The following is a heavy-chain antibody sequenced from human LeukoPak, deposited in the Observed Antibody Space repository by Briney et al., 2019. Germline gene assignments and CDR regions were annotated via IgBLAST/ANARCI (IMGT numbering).Heavy chain of an antibody. CDR3: ARDERKRDGSGSSYYYYYYYGMDV. CDR1: GGSISSGGYY. V-gene: IGHV4-31*03. Sequence: SETLSLTCTVSGGSISSGGYYWSWIRQHPGKGLEWIGYIYYSGSTYYNPSLKSRVTISVDTSKNQFSLKLSSVTAADTAVYYCARDERKRDGSGSSYYYYYYYGMDVWGQDTTDTVSS. D-gene: IGHD3-10*01. J-gene: IGHJ6*02. CDR2: IYYSGST.